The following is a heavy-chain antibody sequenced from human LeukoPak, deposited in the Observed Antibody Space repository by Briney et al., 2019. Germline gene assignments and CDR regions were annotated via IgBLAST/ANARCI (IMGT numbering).Heavy chain of an antibody. CDR1: GYTFTGYY. V-gene: IGHV1-2*04. CDR3: ARDSRSGSYYSPFDY. D-gene: IGHD1-26*01. CDR2: INPNSGGT. J-gene: IGHJ4*02. Sequence: ASVKVSCKASGYTFTGYYMHWVRQAPGQGLEWMGWINPNSGGTNYAQKFQGWVTMTRDTSISTAYMELSRLRSDDTAVYYCARDSRSGSYYSPFDYWGQGTLVTVSS.